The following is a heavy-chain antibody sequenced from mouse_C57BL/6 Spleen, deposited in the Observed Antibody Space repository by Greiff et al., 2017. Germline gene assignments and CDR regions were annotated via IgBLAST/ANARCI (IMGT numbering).Heavy chain of an antibody. D-gene: IGHD1-1*01. CDR3: ARDSITTVAAGGFAY. Sequence: EVKVVESEGGLVQPGSSMKLSCTASGFTFSDYYMAWVRQVPEKGLEWVANINYDGSSTYYLDSLKSRFIISRDNAKNILYLQMSSLKSEDTATYYCARDSITTVAAGGFAYWGKGTLVTVSA. V-gene: IGHV5-16*01. J-gene: IGHJ3*01. CDR2: INYDGSST. CDR1: GFTFSDYY.